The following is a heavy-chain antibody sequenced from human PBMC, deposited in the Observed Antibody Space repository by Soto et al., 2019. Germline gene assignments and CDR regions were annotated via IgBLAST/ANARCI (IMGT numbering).Heavy chain of an antibody. Sequence: GGSLRLSCAASGFTFSSYEMNWVRQAPGKGLEWVSYISSSGSTIYYADSVKGRFTISRDNAKNSLYLQMNSLRAEYTAVYYCARGSSGWYGEFDYWGQGTLVTVSS. CDR2: ISSSGSTI. D-gene: IGHD6-19*01. CDR3: ARGSSGWYGEFDY. V-gene: IGHV3-48*03. CDR1: GFTFSSYE. J-gene: IGHJ4*02.